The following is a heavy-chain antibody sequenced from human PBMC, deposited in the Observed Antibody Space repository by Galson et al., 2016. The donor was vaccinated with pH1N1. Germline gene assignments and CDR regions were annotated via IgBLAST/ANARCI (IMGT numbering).Heavy chain of an antibody. J-gene: IGHJ5*02. Sequence: QSGAEVKKSGESLKISCEASGYTFTDYWIGWVRQTPGTSLEWIGIIYPRDSDTRYTPSFQSHVTFSADESISSAYLQWISRKASDSGSDYCAREESSGSYYHWGQGTLVTVSS. V-gene: IGHV5-51*01. D-gene: IGHD3-22*01. CDR3: AREESSGSYYH. CDR1: GYTFTDYW. CDR2: IYPRDSDT.